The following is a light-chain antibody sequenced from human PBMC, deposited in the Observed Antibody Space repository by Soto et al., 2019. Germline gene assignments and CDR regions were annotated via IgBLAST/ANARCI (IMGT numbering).Light chain of an antibody. CDR3: QQYYSYPLT. V-gene: IGKV1-8*01. CDR2: AAS. Sequence: IRMNQSPSSLSAYTGDRVTLTCRASQGISSYLAWYQQKPGKAPKLLIYAASTLQSGVPSRFSGSGSGTDFTLTISCLQSEDFATYYCQQYYSYPLTFGGGSKVDIK. CDR1: QGISSY. J-gene: IGKJ4*01.